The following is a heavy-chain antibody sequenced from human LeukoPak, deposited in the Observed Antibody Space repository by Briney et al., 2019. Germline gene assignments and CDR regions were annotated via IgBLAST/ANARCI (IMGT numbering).Heavy chain of an antibody. CDR2: IYYSGST. D-gene: IGHD6-19*01. CDR3: ARHGYSSGIYDAFDI. CDR1: GGSIRSYY. Sequence: SETLSLTCTVSGGSIRSYYWSWIRQPPGKGLEWIAYIYYSGSTNYNPSLKRRVTISVDTSTDQFSLKLSSVTAADTAVYYCARHGYSSGIYDAFDIWGQGTMVTVSS. J-gene: IGHJ3*02. V-gene: IGHV4-59*08.